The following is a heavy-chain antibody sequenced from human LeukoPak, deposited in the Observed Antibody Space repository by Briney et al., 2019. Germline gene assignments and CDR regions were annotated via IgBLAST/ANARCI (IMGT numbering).Heavy chain of an antibody. Sequence: GGSLRLSCTASAFTFSDHWMHWVRQAPGKGLEWVAIISHDGSEKSYVDSVKGRFTISRDNSKNTVYLQMNRLRAEDTAVYYCAREASGSYFHHWGQGTLVTVSS. J-gene: IGHJ1*01. V-gene: IGHV3-7*03. CDR3: AREASGSYFHH. CDR1: AFTFSDHW. CDR2: ISHDGSEK. D-gene: IGHD1-26*01.